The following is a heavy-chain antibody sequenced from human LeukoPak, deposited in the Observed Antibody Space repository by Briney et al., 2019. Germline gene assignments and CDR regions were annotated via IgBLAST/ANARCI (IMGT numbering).Heavy chain of an antibody. CDR3: AKHSSSGNYYFDY. CDR2: ISSSSSYI. D-gene: IGHD6-19*01. V-gene: IGHV3-21*04. Sequence: GGSLRLSCAASGFTFSSYSMNWVRQAPGKGLEWVSSISSSSSYIYYADSVKGRFTISRDNAKNSLYLQMNSLRAEDTAVYYCAKHSSSGNYYFDYWGQGTLVTVSS. J-gene: IGHJ4*02. CDR1: GFTFSSYS.